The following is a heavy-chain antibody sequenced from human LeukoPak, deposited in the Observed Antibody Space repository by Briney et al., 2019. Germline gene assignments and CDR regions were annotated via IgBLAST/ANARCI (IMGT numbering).Heavy chain of an antibody. J-gene: IGHJ4*02. Sequence: PGRSLRLSCAASGFTFSSYGMHWVRQAPGKGLEWVAVIWYDGSNKYYADSVKGRFTISRDNSKNTLYLQMNSLRAEDTAVYYCAKGSYVDSASDYWGQGTLVTVSS. CDR2: IWYDGSNK. CDR1: GFTFSSYG. CDR3: AKGSYVDSASDY. D-gene: IGHD2-21*01. V-gene: IGHV3-33*06.